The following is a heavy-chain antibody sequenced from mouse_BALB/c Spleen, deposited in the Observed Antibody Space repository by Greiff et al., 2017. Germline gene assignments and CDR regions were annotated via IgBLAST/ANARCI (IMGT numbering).Heavy chain of an antibody. CDR1: GYTFTSYT. CDR3: ARKKVLGAMDY. J-gene: IGHJ4*01. Sequence: VQLQQSGAELARPGASVKMSCKASGYTFTSYTMHWVKQRPGQGLEWIGYINPSSGYTNYNQKFKDKATLTADKSSSTAYMQLSSLTSEDSAVYYCARKKVLGAMDYWGQGTSVTVSS. V-gene: IGHV1-4*01. CDR2: INPSSGYT. D-gene: IGHD1-1*01.